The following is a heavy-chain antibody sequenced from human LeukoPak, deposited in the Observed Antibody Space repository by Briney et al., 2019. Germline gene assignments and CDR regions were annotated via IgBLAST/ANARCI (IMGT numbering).Heavy chain of an antibody. CDR1: GYTFTSYY. D-gene: IGHD3/OR15-3a*01. J-gene: IGHJ6*02. V-gene: IGHV1-46*01. CDR3: ASGRIFGPSIHYYYYYGMGV. CDR2: INPSGGST. Sequence: ASVKVSCKASGYTFTSYYMHWVRQAPGQGLEWMGIINPSGGSTSYAQKFQGRVTMTRDTSTSTVYMELSSLRSEDTAVYYCASGRIFGPSIHYYYYYGMGVWGQGTTVTVSS.